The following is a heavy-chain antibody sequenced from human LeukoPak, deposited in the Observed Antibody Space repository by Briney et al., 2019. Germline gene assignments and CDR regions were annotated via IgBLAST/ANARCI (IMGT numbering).Heavy chain of an antibody. J-gene: IGHJ5*02. CDR3: ARLTAMAGGGEFDP. D-gene: IGHD5-18*01. CDR2: IYYSGST. V-gene: IGHV4-59*12. CDR1: GGSISSYY. Sequence: SETLSLTCTVSGGSISSYYWSWIRQPPGKGLEWIGYIYYSGSTNYNPSLKSRVTISVDTSKNQFSLKLSSVTAADTAVYYCARLTAMAGGGEFDPWGQGTLVTVSS.